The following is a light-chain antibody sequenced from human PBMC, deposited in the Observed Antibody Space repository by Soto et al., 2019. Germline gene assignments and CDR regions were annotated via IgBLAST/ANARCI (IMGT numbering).Light chain of an antibody. CDR3: QQPPG. J-gene: IGKJ4*01. CDR2: AAS. V-gene: IGKV1-9*01. CDR1: QGISSY. Sequence: DIQLTQSPSFLSASVGDRVTITCRASQGISSYLAWYQQKPGKAPKLLIYAASTLQSGVPSRFSGSGSGTEFTLTIISLQPEAFATYYCQQPPGIGGGTKVEIK.